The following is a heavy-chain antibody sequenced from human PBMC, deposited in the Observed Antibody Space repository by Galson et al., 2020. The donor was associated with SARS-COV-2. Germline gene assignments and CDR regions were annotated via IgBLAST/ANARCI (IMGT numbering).Heavy chain of an antibody. V-gene: IGHV1-24*01. D-gene: IGHD2-2*01. CDR3: ATSPPFGSSTSWIIN. CDR2: FDPEDGET. Sequence: GASVKVSCKVSGYTLTELSMHWVRQAPGKGLEWMGGFDPEDGETIYAQKFQGRVTMTEDTSTDTAYMELSSLRSEDTAVYYCATSPPFGSSTSWIINWGQGTLVTVSS. CDR1: GYTLTELS. J-gene: IGHJ4*02.